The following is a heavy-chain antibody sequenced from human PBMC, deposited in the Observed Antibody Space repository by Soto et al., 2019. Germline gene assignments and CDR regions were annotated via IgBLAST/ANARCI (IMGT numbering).Heavy chain of an antibody. Sequence: PGGSLRLSCASSGFTFSSYTMSWVRQAPGKGLEWVSAISGSGGSTYYADSVKGRSTISRDNSKNTLYLQMNSLRAEDTAVYYCARDRGIAVALDAFDIWGQGTMVTVSS. D-gene: IGHD6-19*01. CDR2: ISGSGGST. CDR3: ARDRGIAVALDAFDI. J-gene: IGHJ3*02. CDR1: GFTFSSYT. V-gene: IGHV3-23*01.